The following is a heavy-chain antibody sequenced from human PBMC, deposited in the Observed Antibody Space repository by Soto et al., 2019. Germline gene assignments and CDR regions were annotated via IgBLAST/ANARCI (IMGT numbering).Heavy chain of an antibody. D-gene: IGHD3-3*01. Sequence: QAQLVQSGPEVKKPGASVKVSCKASGYTFSTHGLSWVRQAPGQGLEWMGWSTPSNGNTNYAQKLQRRLTMTTGTSTNTGYMEVRSLRSAHTAVYYCARFRLSSGSTCDPYFSFDMWGQGTVVTVSS. V-gene: IGHV1-18*01. CDR1: GYTFSTHG. CDR2: STPSNGNT. J-gene: IGHJ3*02. CDR3: ARFRLSSGSTCDPYFSFDM.